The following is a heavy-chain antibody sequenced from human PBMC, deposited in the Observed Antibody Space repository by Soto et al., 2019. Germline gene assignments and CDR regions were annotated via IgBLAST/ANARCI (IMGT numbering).Heavy chain of an antibody. CDR3: TRVSYDDAFDI. CDR2: ARNKANSYTT. J-gene: IGHJ3*02. CDR1: GFTFNDHY. Sequence: EVQLVESGGGLVQPGGSLRLSCAASGFTFNDHYMDWVRQAPGKGLEWVGRARNKANSYTTKYAASVKGRFTLSRDDSKNSVYPQMNSLKPEDTAVYYCTRVSYDDAFDIWGQGTMVTVSS. V-gene: IGHV3-72*01. D-gene: IGHD3-22*01.